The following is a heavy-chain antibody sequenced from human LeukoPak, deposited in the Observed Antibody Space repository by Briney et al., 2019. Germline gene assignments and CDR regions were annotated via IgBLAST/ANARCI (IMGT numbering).Heavy chain of an antibody. CDR1: GGSISSGSYY. Sequence: SQTLSLTCTVSGGSISSGSYYWSWIRQPAGKGLEWIGRIYTSGSTNYNPSLKSRVTISVDTSKNQFSLTLNYVTAADTAIYYCARDYSNSWFDSWGPGALVTVSS. V-gene: IGHV4-61*02. CDR3: ARDYSNSWFDS. D-gene: IGHD4-11*01. J-gene: IGHJ5*01. CDR2: IYTSGST.